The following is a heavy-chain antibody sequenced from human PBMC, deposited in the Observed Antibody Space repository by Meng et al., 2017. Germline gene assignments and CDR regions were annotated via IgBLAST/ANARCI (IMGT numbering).Heavy chain of an antibody. Sequence: QGELVESGAEVKKPGASVKVSCNASGGNFSSYAISWVRQAPGQGLEWMGGIIPIFGTANYAQKFQGRVTITADESTSTAYMELSSLRSEDTAVYYCAIGVDYYDSSGSLDYWGQGTLVTVSS. J-gene: IGHJ4*02. CDR1: GGNFSSYA. CDR3: AIGVDYYDSSGSLDY. V-gene: IGHV1-69*01. CDR2: IIPIFGTA. D-gene: IGHD3-22*01.